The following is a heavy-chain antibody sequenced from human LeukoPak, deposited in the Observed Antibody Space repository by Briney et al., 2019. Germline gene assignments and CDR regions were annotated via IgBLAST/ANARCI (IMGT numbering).Heavy chain of an antibody. V-gene: IGHV1-2*06. CDR1: GYTFTGYY. D-gene: IGHD1-7*01. J-gene: IGHJ4*02. Sequence: ASVTVSCEASGYTFTGYYMHWVRQAPGQGLEWMGRINPNSGGTDYAQKFQGRVTMTRDTSIDTAYMELSRLRSDDTAMYYCAREGNYGDFDYWGQGTLVTVSS. CDR3: AREGNYGDFDY. CDR2: INPNSGGT.